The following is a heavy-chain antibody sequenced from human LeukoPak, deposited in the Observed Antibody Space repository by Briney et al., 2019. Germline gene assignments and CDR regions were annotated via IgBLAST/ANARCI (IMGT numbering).Heavy chain of an antibody. CDR2: IYYSGST. J-gene: IGHJ5*02. CDR1: GGSISSYY. D-gene: IGHD2-8*01. CDR3: AQNGQSGFSFDP. Sequence: SETLSLTCAVYGGSISSYYWSWIRQPPGKGLEWIGYIYYSGSTNYNPSLKSRVTISVDTSKNQFSLKLSSVTAADTAVYYCAQNGQSGFSFDPWGQGTLVTVSS. V-gene: IGHV4-59*01.